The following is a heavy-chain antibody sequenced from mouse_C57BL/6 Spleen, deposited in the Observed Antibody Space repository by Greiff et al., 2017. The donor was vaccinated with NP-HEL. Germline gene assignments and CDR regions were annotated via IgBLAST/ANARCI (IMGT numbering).Heavy chain of an antibody. J-gene: IGHJ2*01. CDR3: AREGYGSIYFDY. CDR1: GFTFSDYY. Sequence: EVQLVESEGGLVQPGSSMKLSCTASGFTFSDYYMAWVRQVPEKGLEWVANINYDGSSTYYLDSLKSRFIISRDNAKNILYLQMSSLKSEDTATYYCAREGYGSIYFDYWGQGTTLTVSS. D-gene: IGHD1-1*01. CDR2: INYDGSST. V-gene: IGHV5-16*01.